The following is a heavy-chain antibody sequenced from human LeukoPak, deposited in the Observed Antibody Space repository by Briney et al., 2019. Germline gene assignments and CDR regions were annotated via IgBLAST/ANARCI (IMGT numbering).Heavy chain of an antibody. D-gene: IGHD6-13*01. CDR3: ASSPGIAAAGHHLDP. Sequence: SVKVFCKASGGTFSSYAISWVRQAPGQGLEWMGRIIPIFGTANYAQKFQGRVTITTDESTSTAYMVLSSLRSEDTAVYYCASSPGIAAAGHHLDPWGQGTLVTVSS. CDR1: GGTFSSYA. V-gene: IGHV1-69*05. CDR2: IIPIFGTA. J-gene: IGHJ5*02.